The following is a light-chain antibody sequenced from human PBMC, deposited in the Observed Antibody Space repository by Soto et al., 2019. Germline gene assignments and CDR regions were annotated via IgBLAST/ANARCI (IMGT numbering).Light chain of an antibody. J-gene: IGKJ4*01. CDR1: QSVGTI. V-gene: IGKV3-15*01. Sequence: EIVMTQSPATLSVSPGEGATLSCRAGQSVGTILAWYQQQPGQAPRLLIYGASTRATGVPARFSGSGSGTEFTLSISSLQSEDFAVYYCQQYNNWPPQLTFGGGTKVEIK. CDR2: GAS. CDR3: QQYNNWPPQLT.